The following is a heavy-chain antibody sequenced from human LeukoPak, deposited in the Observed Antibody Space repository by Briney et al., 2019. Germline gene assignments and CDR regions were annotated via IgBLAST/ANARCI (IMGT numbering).Heavy chain of an antibody. J-gene: IGHJ5*02. CDR3: ARGYWNYERLFDP. CDR1: GFTFRNFE. D-gene: IGHD1-7*01. Sequence: GGSLGLSCAASGFTFRNFEMNWVRQAPGKGLEWVSYISDSGTTTYYADSVKGRFTISRDNAKNSLFLQMHSLRAEDTATYYCARGYWNYERLFDPWGQGTLVIVSS. V-gene: IGHV3-48*03. CDR2: ISDSGTTT.